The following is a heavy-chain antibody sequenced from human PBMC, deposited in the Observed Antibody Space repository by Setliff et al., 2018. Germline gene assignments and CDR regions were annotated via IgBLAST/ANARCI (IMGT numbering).Heavy chain of an antibody. J-gene: IGHJ4*02. CDR2: IYTSGTT. CDR3: ARGGGGSYPLDY. Sequence: KTSETLSLTCDVSGISIRTSSDYWTWIRQPAGKGLEWIGRIYTSGTTNYKPSLKSRVTMSLDTSRNQFSLRLSSVTAADSAVYYCARGGGGSYPLDYWGQGALVTV. CDR1: GISIRTSSDY. V-gene: IGHV4-61*02. D-gene: IGHD1-26*01.